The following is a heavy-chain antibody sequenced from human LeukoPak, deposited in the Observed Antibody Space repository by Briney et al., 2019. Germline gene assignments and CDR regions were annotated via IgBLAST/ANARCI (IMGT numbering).Heavy chain of an antibody. CDR3: AELGITMIGGV. V-gene: IGHV3-21*06. D-gene: IGHD3-10*02. CDR1: GFPFSSYA. Sequence: GGSLRLSCAASGFPFSSYAMNWVRQAPGKGLEWVSVISTSSGYIYYSDSEKGRFTISRDNAKNTLYLQMNSLRVEDTAVYYCAELGITMIGGVWGKGTTVTISS. J-gene: IGHJ6*04. CDR2: ISTSSGYI.